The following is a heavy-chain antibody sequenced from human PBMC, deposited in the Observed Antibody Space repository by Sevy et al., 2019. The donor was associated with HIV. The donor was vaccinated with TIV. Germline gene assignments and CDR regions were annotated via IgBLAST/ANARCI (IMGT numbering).Heavy chain of an antibody. V-gene: IGHV1-18*01. J-gene: IGHJ3*02. CDR1: GYTFTSYG. CDR2: ISAYNGNT. CDR3: ARGYYDSSGGWGAPDDAFDI. D-gene: IGHD3-22*01. Sequence: TSVKVSCKASGYTFTSYGISWVRQAPGQGLEWMGWISAYNGNTNYAQKLQGRVTMTTDTSTSTAYMELRSLRSDDTAVYYCARGYYDSSGGWGAPDDAFDIWGQGTMVTVSS.